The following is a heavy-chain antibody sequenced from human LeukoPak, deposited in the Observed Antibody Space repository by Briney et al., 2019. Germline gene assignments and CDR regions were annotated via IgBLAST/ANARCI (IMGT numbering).Heavy chain of an antibody. CDR2: ISYDGSNK. J-gene: IGHJ4*02. CDR1: GFTFSSYA. Sequence: GGSLRLSCAASGFTFSSYAMHWVRQAPGKGLEWVAVISYDGSNKDYADSVKGRFTISRDNSKNTLYLQMNSLRAEDTAVYYCERSHKYCSSTSCYGSDYWGQGTLVTVSS. CDR3: ERSHKYCSSTSCYGSDY. D-gene: IGHD2-2*01. V-gene: IGHV3-30*04.